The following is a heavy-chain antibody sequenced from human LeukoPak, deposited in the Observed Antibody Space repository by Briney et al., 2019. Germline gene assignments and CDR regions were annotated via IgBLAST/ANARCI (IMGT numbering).Heavy chain of an antibody. CDR2: ISSSSSYI. D-gene: IGHD6-19*01. CDR1: GFTFSSYS. V-gene: IGHV3-21*01. CDR3: ANLAVVYYMDV. Sequence: KSGGSLRLSCAASGFTFSSYSMNWVRQAPGKGLEWVSSISSSSSYIYYADSVKGRFTISRDNAKNSLYLQMNSLRAEDTAVYYCANLAVVYYMDVWGKGTTVTVSS. J-gene: IGHJ6*03.